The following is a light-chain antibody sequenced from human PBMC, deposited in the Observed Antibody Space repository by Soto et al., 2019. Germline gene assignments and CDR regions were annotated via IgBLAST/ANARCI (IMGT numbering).Light chain of an antibody. CDR3: ASYTTTGTVL. Sequence: QSALTQPASVSGSPGQSITISCTGTSSDIGGYNSVSWFQQHPGKAPKLIISEVSNWASGVSNRFSGSKFDNTASLTISGLQAEDEADYHCASYTTTGTVLFGAGTKLTVL. J-gene: IGLJ2*01. CDR2: EVS. CDR1: SSDIGGYNS. V-gene: IGLV2-14*01.